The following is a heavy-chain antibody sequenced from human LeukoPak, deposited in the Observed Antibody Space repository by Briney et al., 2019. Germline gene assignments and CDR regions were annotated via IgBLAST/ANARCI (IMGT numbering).Heavy chain of an antibody. J-gene: IGHJ4*02. D-gene: IGHD2-15*01. CDR3: ARVADSCSGGSCYSDLDY. Sequence: ASVKVSCKASGYTFTGYYMHWVRQAPGQGLEWMGWINPNSGNTGYAQKFQGRVTMTRNTSVSTAYMELSSLRSEDTAVYYCARVADSCSGGSCYSDLDYWGQGTLVTVSS. V-gene: IGHV1-8*02. CDR2: INPNSGNT. CDR1: GYTFTGYY.